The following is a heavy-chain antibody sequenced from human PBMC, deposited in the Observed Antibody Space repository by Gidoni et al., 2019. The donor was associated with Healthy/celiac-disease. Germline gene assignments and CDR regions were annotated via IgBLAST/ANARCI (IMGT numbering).Heavy chain of an antibody. CDR3: ARQGYYYDSSGQNRAFDI. CDR2: ISSSSSTI. V-gene: IGHV3-48*01. J-gene: IGHJ3*02. CDR1: GFPFSSYS. Sequence: EVQLVESGGGLVQPGGSLRLSCAASGFPFSSYSMNWVRQAPGKGLEWVSYISSSSSTIYYADSVKGRFTISRDNAKNSLYLQMNSLRAEDTAVYYCARQGYYYDSSGQNRAFDIWGQGTMVTVSS. D-gene: IGHD3-22*01.